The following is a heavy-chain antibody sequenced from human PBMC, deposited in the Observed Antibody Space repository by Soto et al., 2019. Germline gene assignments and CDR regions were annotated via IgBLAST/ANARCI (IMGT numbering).Heavy chain of an antibody. CDR3: ASTGGGGYYDSSGYIYYYGMDV. Sequence: QLQLQESGSGLVKPSQTLSLTCAVSGGSISSGGYSWSWIRQPPGKGLEWIGYIYHSGSTYYNPSLQSRVTISVDRSKNQFSLKLSSVTAADTAVYYCASTGGGGYYDSSGYIYYYGMDVWGQGTTVTVSS. V-gene: IGHV4-30-2*01. D-gene: IGHD3-22*01. CDR2: IYHSGST. J-gene: IGHJ6*02. CDR1: GGSISSGGYS.